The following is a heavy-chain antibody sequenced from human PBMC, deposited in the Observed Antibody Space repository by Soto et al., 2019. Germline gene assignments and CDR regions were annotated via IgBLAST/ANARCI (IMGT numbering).Heavy chain of an antibody. CDR1: GFTFSNYA. Sequence: PGGSLRLSCAASGFTFSNYAMSWVRQAPGKGLEWVSVISGSGGRTYYADSVKGRFTISRDNSKNTLYLQMNSLRAEDTAVYYCAKPNLYCSSTSCYDNWGQGTLVTVSS. D-gene: IGHD2-2*01. CDR2: ISGSGGRT. CDR3: AKPNLYCSSTSCYDN. J-gene: IGHJ4*02. V-gene: IGHV3-23*01.